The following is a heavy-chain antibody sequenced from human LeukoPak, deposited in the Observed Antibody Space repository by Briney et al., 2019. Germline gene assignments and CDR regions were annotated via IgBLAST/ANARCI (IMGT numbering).Heavy chain of an antibody. J-gene: IGHJ4*02. CDR3: ARVTLELYDFWSGYYGDYFDY. V-gene: IGHV1-69*04. CDR2: IIPILGIA. D-gene: IGHD3-3*01. CDR1: ACTFSSYA. Sequence: SVKVSCTGSACTFSSYAISWERQAPAPGLEWMGRIIPILGIANYAQKCQGRVTITADKSTSTAYMELSSLRSEDTAVYYCARVTLELYDFWSGYYGDYFDYWGQGTLVTVSS.